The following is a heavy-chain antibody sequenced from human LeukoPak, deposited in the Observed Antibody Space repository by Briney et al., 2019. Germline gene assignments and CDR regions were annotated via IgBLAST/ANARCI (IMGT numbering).Heavy chain of an antibody. J-gene: IGHJ4*02. D-gene: IGHD2-21*02. V-gene: IGHV3-11*05. CDR2: ISRSSDYT. CDR3: AKDYFRDSPMFDY. CDR1: GLTFSDYY. Sequence: RGSLRLSCAASGLTFSDYYMSWIRQAPGKGLEWVSYISRSSDYTAYADSVKGRFSISRDNSKNTLSLQLNSLRAEDTAVYYCAKDYFRDSPMFDYWGQGTLVTVSS.